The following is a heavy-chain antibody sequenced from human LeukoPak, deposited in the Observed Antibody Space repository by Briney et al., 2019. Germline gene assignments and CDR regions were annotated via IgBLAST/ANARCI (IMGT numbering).Heavy chain of an antibody. CDR3: AEVDSIGYQIDY. J-gene: IGHJ4*02. V-gene: IGHV4-61*01. Sequence: SETLSLTCTVSGGSVRSGSYYRGWIRQPRGKGMEWIGYIYYTGSTNYNPSLKSRVTMSVDTSKNKFSLNLSSVTAADTAVYYCAEVDSIGYQIDYWGQGTLVTVSS. D-gene: IGHD3-22*01. CDR1: GGSVRSGSYY. CDR2: IYYTGST.